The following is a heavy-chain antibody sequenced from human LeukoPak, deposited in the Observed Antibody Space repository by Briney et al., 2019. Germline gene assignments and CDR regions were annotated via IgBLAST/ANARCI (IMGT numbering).Heavy chain of an antibody. CDR1: GLTFSSHW. J-gene: IGHJ4*02. Sequence: GSLRLSCAASGLTFSSHWMHWVRQAPGKGLEWVANIKQDGSEKYYVDSVKGRFTISRDNAKNSLYLQMNSLRAEDTAVYYCARGDDSSGYYYEVSDYWGQGTLVTVSS. D-gene: IGHD3-22*01. V-gene: IGHV3-7*03. CDR3: ARGDDSSGYYYEVSDY. CDR2: IKQDGSEK.